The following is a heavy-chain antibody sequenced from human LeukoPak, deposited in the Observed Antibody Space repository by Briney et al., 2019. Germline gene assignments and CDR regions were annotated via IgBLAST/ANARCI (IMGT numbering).Heavy chain of an antibody. CDR3: ARPPRPYYGSGSPNWFDP. V-gene: IGHV4-34*01. Sequence: SETLSLTCAVYGGSFSGYYWSWIRQPPGKGLEWIGEINHSGSTNYNPSLKSRVTISVDTSKNQFSLKLSSVTAADTAVDYCARPPRPYYGSGSPNWFDPWGQGTLVTVSS. D-gene: IGHD3-10*01. CDR1: GGSFSGYY. J-gene: IGHJ5*02. CDR2: INHSGST.